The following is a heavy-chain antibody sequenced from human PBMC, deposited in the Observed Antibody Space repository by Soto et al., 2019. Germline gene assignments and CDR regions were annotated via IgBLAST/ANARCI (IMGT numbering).Heavy chain of an antibody. CDR3: AKPYYDSSGYYYIPFDY. CDR2: ISYDGSNK. Sequence: GGSLRLSCAASGFTFSSYGMHWVRQAPGKGLEWVAVISYDGSNKYYADSVKGRFTISRDNSKNTLYLQMNSLRAEDTAVYYCAKPYYDSSGYYYIPFDYWGQGTLVTVSS. CDR1: GFTFSSYG. V-gene: IGHV3-30*18. J-gene: IGHJ4*02. D-gene: IGHD3-22*01.